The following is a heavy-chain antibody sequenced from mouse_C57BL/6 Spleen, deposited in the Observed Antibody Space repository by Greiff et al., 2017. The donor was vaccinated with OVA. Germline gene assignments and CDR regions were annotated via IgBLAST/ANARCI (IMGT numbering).Heavy chain of an antibody. CDR1: GYTFTDYY. Sequence: VQLQQSGAELVRPGASVKLSCKASGYTFTDYYINWVKQRPGQGLEWIARIYPGSGNTYYNEKFKGKATLTAEKSSSTAYMQLSSLTSEDSAVYFCARQNPRDYYGSSYYDYWGQGTTLTVAS. CDR3: ARQNPRDYYGSSYYDY. J-gene: IGHJ2*01. D-gene: IGHD1-1*01. CDR2: IYPGSGNT. V-gene: IGHV1-76*01.